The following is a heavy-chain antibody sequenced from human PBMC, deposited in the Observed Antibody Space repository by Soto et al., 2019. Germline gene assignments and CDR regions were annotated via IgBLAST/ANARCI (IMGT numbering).Heavy chain of an antibody. CDR3: AREGSHKLVRGDNWFDP. CDR2: IIPIFGTA. Sequence: QVQLVQSGAEVKKPGSSVKVSCKASGGTFSIYAISWVRQAPGQGLEWMGGIIPIFGTANYAQKFQGRVTITADESTSKAYMELSSLRSEDTAVYYCAREGSHKLVRGDNWFDPLGQGTLVTGSS. D-gene: IGHD6-13*01. V-gene: IGHV1-69*01. J-gene: IGHJ5*02. CDR1: GGTFSIYA.